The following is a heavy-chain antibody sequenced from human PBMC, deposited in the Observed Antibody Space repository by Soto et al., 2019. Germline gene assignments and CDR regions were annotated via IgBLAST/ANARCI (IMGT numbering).Heavy chain of an antibody. D-gene: IGHD4-17*01. CDR3: ARDVTRTVVPYFDF. CDR2: IIPNTGCT. V-gene: IGHV1-2*02. J-gene: IGHJ4*02. CDR1: GFTFTGHY. Sequence: GASVKVSCKASGFTFTGHYIHWVRQAPGQGLEWMGWIIPNTGCTSYAQKFQGRVTMTADTSTSTAYMELSSLRSEDTAVYYCARDVTRTVVPYFDFWGQGTLVTVSS.